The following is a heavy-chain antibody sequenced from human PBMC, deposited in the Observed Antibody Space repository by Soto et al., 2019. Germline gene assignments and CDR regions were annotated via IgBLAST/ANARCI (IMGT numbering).Heavy chain of an antibody. CDR2: INSDGSVS. CDR1: GFTFSNYW. Sequence: EVQLVESGGGLVQPGGSLRLSCAASGFTFSNYWMYWVRQAPGKGQVWVSRINSDGSVSSYADSVKGRLTISRDNVKNTLYLQMDSLRAEDTAVYYCARGDCVGGTCYSLAGSFYYYMDVWGKGTTVTVFS. D-gene: IGHD2-15*01. J-gene: IGHJ6*03. CDR3: ARGDCVGGTCYSLAGSFYYYMDV. V-gene: IGHV3-74*01.